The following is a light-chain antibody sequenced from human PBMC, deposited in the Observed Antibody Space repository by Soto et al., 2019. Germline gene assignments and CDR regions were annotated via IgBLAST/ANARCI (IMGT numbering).Light chain of an antibody. V-gene: IGKV3-11*01. CDR3: QQYNNWPL. CDR2: DAS. J-gene: IGKJ5*01. CDR1: QSVSSY. Sequence: EIVLTQSPATLSLSPGERATLSCRASQSVSSYLAWYQQKPGQAPRLLIYDASNRATGIPARFSGSGSGTEFTLTISSLQSEDSAIYYCQQYNNWPLFGQGTRLEIK.